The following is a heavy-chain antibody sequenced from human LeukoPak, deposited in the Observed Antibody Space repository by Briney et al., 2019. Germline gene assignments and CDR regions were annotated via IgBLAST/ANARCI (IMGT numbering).Heavy chain of an antibody. CDR3: GRSEDAFDI. CDR1: GVSFSGYF. V-gene: IGHV4-34*01. Sequence: SETLSLTCAVYGVSFSGYFWSWIRQPPGKGLEWIGEVNYNGSNYNPSLKSRVTMSVGTSKNQFSLKLSSVTAADTAVYYCGRSEDAFDIWGQGAMVTVSS. CDR2: VNYNGS. J-gene: IGHJ3*02.